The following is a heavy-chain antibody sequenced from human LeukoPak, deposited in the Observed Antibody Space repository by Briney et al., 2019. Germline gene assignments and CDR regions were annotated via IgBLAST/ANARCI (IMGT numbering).Heavy chain of an antibody. D-gene: IGHD3-16*01. CDR2: MYYTGST. J-gene: IGHJ4*02. CDR1: SGSIISSGYY. Sequence: SETLSLTCTVSSGSIISSGYYWGWIRQPPGKGLEYIASMYYTGSTYYNPSLKSRVTMSVDTSKNQFSLKLSSVTAADTAVYYCARRSGLVGDPARFDFWGQGALVTVPS. V-gene: IGHV4-39*01. CDR3: ARRSGLVGDPARFDF.